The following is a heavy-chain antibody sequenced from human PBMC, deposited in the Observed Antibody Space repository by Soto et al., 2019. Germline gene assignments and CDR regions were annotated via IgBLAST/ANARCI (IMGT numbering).Heavy chain of an antibody. D-gene: IGHD3-3*01. CDR2: ISGSGGST. CDR3: AKGRYDFWSPYYFDS. V-gene: IGHV3-23*01. Sequence: GGSLRLSCAASGFTFSSYGMHWVRQAPGKGLEWVSAISGSGGSTYYADSVKGRFTISRDNARNSLYLQMDSLRDEDTALYYCAKGRYDFWSPYYFDSWGQGTLVTVSS. J-gene: IGHJ4*02. CDR1: GFTFSSYG.